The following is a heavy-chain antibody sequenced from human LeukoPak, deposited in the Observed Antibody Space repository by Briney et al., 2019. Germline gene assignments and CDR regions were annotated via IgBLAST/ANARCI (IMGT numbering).Heavy chain of an antibody. CDR2: IKQDGSEK. CDR1: GFTFSSYW. D-gene: IGHD4-23*01. CDR3: AKDGGPRYYYYYMDV. Sequence: SGGSLRLSCAASGFTFSSYWMSWVRQAPGKGLEWVANIKQDGSEKYYVDSVKGRFTISRDNAKNSLYLQMNSLRAEDMALYYCAKDGGPRYYYYYMDVWGKGTTVTVSS. V-gene: IGHV3-7*03. J-gene: IGHJ6*03.